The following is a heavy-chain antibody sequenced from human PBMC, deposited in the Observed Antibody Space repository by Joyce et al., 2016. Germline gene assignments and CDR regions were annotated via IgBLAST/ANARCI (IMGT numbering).Heavy chain of an antibody. CDR1: NYSISTIYF. D-gene: IGHD1-14*01. V-gene: IGHV4-38-2*02. CDR3: AGRPYNVLTSLGSDWYFDL. CDR2: VSLYGMT. Sequence: QVPLQESGPGLVRPSETLSLTCTISNYSISTIYFWGWIRQPPGQGLEWIGSVSLYGMTHYTPALKNRVSMSLDPSKKQLSLMVSSVTAADTAVYFCAGRPYNVLTSLGSDWYFDLWGRGTLVTVSS. J-gene: IGHJ2*01.